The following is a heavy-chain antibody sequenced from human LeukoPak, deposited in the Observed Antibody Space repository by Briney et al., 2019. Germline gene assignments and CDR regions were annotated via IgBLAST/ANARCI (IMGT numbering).Heavy chain of an antibody. CDR2: IIPIFGTA. CDR1: GGTFSSYA. J-gene: IGHJ4*02. CDR3: ARGPTPYGSGSYNDY. Sequence: GSSVKVSCKASGGTFSSYAISWVRQAPGQGLEWMGGIIPIFGTANYAQKFQGRVTITTDESTSTAYMELSSLRSEDTAVYYCARGPTPYGSGSYNDYWGQGTLVTVSS. V-gene: IGHV1-69*05. D-gene: IGHD3-10*01.